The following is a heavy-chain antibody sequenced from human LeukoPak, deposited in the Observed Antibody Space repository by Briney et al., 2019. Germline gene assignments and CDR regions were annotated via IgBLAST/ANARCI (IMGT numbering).Heavy chain of an antibody. CDR3: ARDWLSGYDSYYFDY. Sequence: RASVKVSCKASGYTFTSYAMHWVRQAPGQRLEWMGWINAGNGNTKYSQKFQGRVTITRDTSASTAYMELSSLRSEDTAVYYCARDWLSGYDSYYFDYWGQGTLVTVSS. D-gene: IGHD5-12*01. CDR1: GYTFTSYA. V-gene: IGHV1-3*01. CDR2: INAGNGNT. J-gene: IGHJ4*02.